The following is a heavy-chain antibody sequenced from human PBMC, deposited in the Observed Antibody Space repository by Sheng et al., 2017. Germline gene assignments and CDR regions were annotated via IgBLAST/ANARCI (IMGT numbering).Heavy chain of an antibody. J-gene: IGHJ4*02. CDR3: ARDRGYNGYHSPPDY. V-gene: IGHV3-30*03. CDR1: GFIFSNYG. CDR2: LAHDGSNK. D-gene: IGHD5-12*01. Sequence: QVQLVESGGGAVQPGRSLRLSCAASGFIFSNYGMNWVRQAPGKGLEWLAVLAHDGSNKYYADSVKGRFTISRDNSKNTLYLQMNSLRVEDTAVYYCARDRGYNGYHSPPDYWGQGTLVTVSS.